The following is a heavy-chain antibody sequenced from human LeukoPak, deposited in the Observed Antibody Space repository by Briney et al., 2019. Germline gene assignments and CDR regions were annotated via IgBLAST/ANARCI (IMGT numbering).Heavy chain of an antibody. Sequence: GGSLRLSCSASGFTFSSYAMHWVRQAPGKGLEYVSAISSNGGSTYYADSVKGRFTISRDNSKNTLYLQMSSLRTEDTAVYYCVKGIVVVTARAFDYWGQGTLVTVSS. CDR2: ISSNGGST. J-gene: IGHJ4*02. V-gene: IGHV3-64D*06. CDR1: GFTFSSYA. D-gene: IGHD2-21*02. CDR3: VKGIVVVTARAFDY.